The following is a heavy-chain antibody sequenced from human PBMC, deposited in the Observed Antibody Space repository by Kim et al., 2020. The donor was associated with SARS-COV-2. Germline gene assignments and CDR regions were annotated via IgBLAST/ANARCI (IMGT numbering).Heavy chain of an antibody. Sequence: GGSLRLSCAASGFTFSSYGMHWVRQAPGKGLEWVAVISYDGSNKYYADSVKGRFTISRDNSKNTLYLQMNSLRAEDTAVYYCAKDRSSSWYYFDYWGQGTLVTVSS. V-gene: IGHV3-30*18. CDR3: AKDRSSSWYYFDY. J-gene: IGHJ4*02. D-gene: IGHD6-13*01. CDR1: GFTFSSYG. CDR2: ISYDGSNK.